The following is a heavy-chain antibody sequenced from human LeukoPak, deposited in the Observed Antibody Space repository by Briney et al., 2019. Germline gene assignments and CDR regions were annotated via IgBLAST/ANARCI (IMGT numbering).Heavy chain of an antibody. CDR3: ARETYDILTGYYNLDY. CDR1: GFTFSSYS. J-gene: IGHJ4*02. Sequence: PGGSLRLSCAASGFTFSSYSMNWVRQAPGKGLEWGSSISSSSSYIYYADSVKGRFTISRDNAKNSLYLQMNSLRAEDTAVYYCARETYDILTGYYNLDYWGQGTLVTVSS. V-gene: IGHV3-21*01. CDR2: ISSSSSYI. D-gene: IGHD3-9*01.